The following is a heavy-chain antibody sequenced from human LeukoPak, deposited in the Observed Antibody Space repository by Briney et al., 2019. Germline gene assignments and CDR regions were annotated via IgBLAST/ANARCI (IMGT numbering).Heavy chain of an antibody. CDR1: GGSFSGYY. V-gene: IGHV4-34*01. CDR2: INHSGST. D-gene: IGHD5-12*01. J-gene: IGHJ4*02. Sequence: SETLSLTCAVSGGSFSGYYWSWIRQPPGKGLEWIGEINHSGSTNYNPSLKSRVTISVGTSKNQFSLKLSSVTAADTAVYYCVRGSQWLRLFDYRGQGTLVTVSS. CDR3: VRGSQWLRLFDY.